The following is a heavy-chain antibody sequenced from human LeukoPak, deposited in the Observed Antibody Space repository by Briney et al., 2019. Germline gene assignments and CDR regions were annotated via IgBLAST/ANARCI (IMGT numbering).Heavy chain of an antibody. CDR3: ARAPLFDY. Sequence: GASVTVSFTASGYSFTFYYIHWVRQAPAQGLEWMGWINPNSGGTNSAQKFQCRVTMTRDTSISTAYMELSRLRSDDTAVYYCARAPLFDYWGQGTLVTVSS. CDR1: GYSFTFYY. V-gene: IGHV1-2*02. J-gene: IGHJ4*02. CDR2: INPNSGGT.